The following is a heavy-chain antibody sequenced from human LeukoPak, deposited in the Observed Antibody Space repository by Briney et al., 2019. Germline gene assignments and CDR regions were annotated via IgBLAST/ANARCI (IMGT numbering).Heavy chain of an antibody. D-gene: IGHD5-18*01. V-gene: IGHV4-39*07. Sequence: SETLSLTCTVSGGSISSSSYYWGWIRQPPGKGLEWIGSMYYSGSTYYNPSLKSRVTISVDTSKNQFSLKLSSVTAADTAVYYCARGYSCGYMDVWGKGTTVTVSS. CDR3: ARGYSCGYMDV. CDR1: GGSISSSSYY. CDR2: MYYSGST. J-gene: IGHJ6*03.